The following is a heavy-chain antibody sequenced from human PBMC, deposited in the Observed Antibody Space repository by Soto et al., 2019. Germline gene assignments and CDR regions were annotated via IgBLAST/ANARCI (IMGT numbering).Heavy chain of an antibody. CDR1: VFTFSSHE. Sequence: PGWSLRLSCSASVFTFSSHEMNWFRQAPGKGLEWISYISGSGNITYYADSVKGRFTISRDNAQKSLYLQMNSLRVEDTAVYYCARGGVYWGQGTLVTVSS. J-gene: IGHJ4*02. D-gene: IGHD2-8*01. V-gene: IGHV3-48*03. CDR3: ARGGVY. CDR2: ISGSGNIT.